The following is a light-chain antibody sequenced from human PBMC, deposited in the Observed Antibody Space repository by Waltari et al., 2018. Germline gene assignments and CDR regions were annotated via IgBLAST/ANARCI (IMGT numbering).Light chain of an antibody. J-gene: IGKJ1*01. Sequence: EIVMTQSPATLSVFPGERTTLSCRASQSIRSNLAWYQLKPGQAPRLLIYGASTRATGIPARFSGSGSGTEFTVTISSLQSEDFAVYFCQQYDNWLGTFGQGTKVEIK. CDR2: GAS. V-gene: IGKV3-15*01. CDR1: QSIRSN. CDR3: QQYDNWLGT.